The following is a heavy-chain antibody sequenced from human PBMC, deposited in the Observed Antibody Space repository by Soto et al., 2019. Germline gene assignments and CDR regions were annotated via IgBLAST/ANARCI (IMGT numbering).Heavy chain of an antibody. Sequence: GGSLRLSCAPSGFTVKGNYVGWARQASGKGMEWVSIIFSAGMTYYTDSVKGRFTISKDISTNTLSLQMNSLRADDTAVYFCAGAYTYNYAFDYWGLGTPVTVSS. J-gene: IGHJ4*02. D-gene: IGHD3-16*01. CDR1: GFTVKGNY. CDR3: AGAYTYNYAFDY. CDR2: IFSAGMT. V-gene: IGHV3-53*01.